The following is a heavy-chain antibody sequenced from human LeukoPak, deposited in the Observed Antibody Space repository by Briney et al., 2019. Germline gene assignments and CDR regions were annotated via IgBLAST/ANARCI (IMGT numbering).Heavy chain of an antibody. CDR2: IYSGGST. Sequence: GGSLRLSCAASGFTVSSNYMSWVRQAPGKGPEWVSVIYSGGSTYYADSVKGRFTISRDNSKNTLYLQMNSLRAEDTAVYYCATRTGGSGSYYYYYYCMDVWGKGTTVTISS. CDR1: GFTVSSNY. J-gene: IGHJ6*03. V-gene: IGHV3-66*01. CDR3: ATRTGGSGSYYYYYYCMDV. D-gene: IGHD3-10*01.